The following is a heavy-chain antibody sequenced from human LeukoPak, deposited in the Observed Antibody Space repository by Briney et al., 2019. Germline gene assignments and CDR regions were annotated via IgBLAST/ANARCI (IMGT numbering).Heavy chain of an antibody. J-gene: IGHJ4*02. CDR3: ARGRSTFGGVVANY. CDR1: GYTFTSYD. Sequence: GASVKVSCKASGYTFTSYDINWVRQATGQGLEWMGWMNPNSDHTGYSQKFQGRVTMTRNTSISTAYVELSSLTSEDTAVYYCARGRSTFGGVVANYWGQGTLVTVSS. CDR2: MNPNSDHT. V-gene: IGHV1-8*01. D-gene: IGHD3-16*02.